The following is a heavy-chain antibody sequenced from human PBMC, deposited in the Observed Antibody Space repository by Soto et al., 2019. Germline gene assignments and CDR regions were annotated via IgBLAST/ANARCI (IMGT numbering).Heavy chain of an antibody. V-gene: IGHV1-69*12. D-gene: IGHD6-19*01. CDR3: AKGAVAGTPTSYYYDGMDV. CDR1: GGTFRTYA. CDR2: IIPIFGTV. Sequence: QVQLLQSGAEVKKPGSSVRVSCEASGGTFRTYAISWVRQAPGQGLEWMGEIIPIFGTVNSAQKFQGRVTITADESTTPVYMDLRSLRSEDTAVYYCAKGAVAGTPTSYYYDGMDVWGPGNTVTVSS. J-gene: IGHJ6*02.